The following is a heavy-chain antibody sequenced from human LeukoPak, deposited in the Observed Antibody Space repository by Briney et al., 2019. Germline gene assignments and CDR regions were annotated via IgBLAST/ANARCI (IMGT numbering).Heavy chain of an antibody. CDR3: AREGTTGGYYDY. CDR2: IYPGDSDT. J-gene: IGHJ4*02. Sequence: GESLKISCKGSGYSFTTYWIGWVRQMPGKGLEWMGIIYPGDSDTRYSPSLQGQVTISVDKSITTAYVQWSSLKASDSAMYYCAREGTTGGYYDYWGQGTLVTVSS. CDR1: GYSFTTYW. D-gene: IGHD1-7*01. V-gene: IGHV5-51*01.